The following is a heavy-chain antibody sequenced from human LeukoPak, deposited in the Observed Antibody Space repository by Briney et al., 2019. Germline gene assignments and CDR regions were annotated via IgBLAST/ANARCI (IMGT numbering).Heavy chain of an antibody. J-gene: IGHJ6*02. CDR1: GFIFSNYA. CDR2: ISGSGGTT. Sequence: PGGSLRLSCAASGFIFSNYAMSWVRQAPGKGLEWVSAISGSGGTTYYADSVKGRFTISRDNSKNTLYLQMNSLRAEDTAVYYCAKYAAAGMESSDRKYGMDVWGQGTTVTVSS. CDR3: AKYAAAGMESSDRKYGMDV. D-gene: IGHD6-13*01. V-gene: IGHV3-23*01.